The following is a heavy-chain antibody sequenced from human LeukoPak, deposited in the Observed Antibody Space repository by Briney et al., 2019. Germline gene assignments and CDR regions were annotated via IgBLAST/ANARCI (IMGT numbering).Heavy chain of an antibody. D-gene: IGHD4-17*01. V-gene: IGHV4-39*07. J-gene: IGHJ6*04. CDR2: MYYSGST. CDR1: GGSISGNEYY. CDR3: ARDGTTVSPAV. Sequence: SETLSLTCTVSGGSISGNEYYWGWIRQPPGKGLEWIANMYYSGSTYYNPSLKSRVTISIDTSKNQLSLKLSSVTAADTAVYYCARDGTTVSPAVWGKGTTVTVSS.